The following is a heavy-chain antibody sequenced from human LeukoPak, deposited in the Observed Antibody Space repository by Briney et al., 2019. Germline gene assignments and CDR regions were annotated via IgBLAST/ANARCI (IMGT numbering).Heavy chain of an antibody. V-gene: IGHV3-48*01. D-gene: IGHD4-11*01. Sequence: GGSLRLSCAASGFTFSAYSMNWVRQAPEKGLEGVSYIGSSSSPIYYADSVKGRFTTSRANDKNSLYLQMDSLRAEDTAVYYCARDQAYSFDYWGQGTLVTVSS. J-gene: IGHJ4*02. CDR3: ARDQAYSFDY. CDR1: GFTFSAYS. CDR2: IGSSSSPI.